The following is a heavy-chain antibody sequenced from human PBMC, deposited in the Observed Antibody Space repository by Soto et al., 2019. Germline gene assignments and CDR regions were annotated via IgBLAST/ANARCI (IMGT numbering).Heavy chain of an antibody. J-gene: IGHJ6*02. Sequence: SETLSLTCAVYGGSFSGYYWSWIRQPPGKGLEWIGEINHSGSTNYNPSLKSRVTISVDTSKNQFSLKLGSVTAADTAVYYCARVAARPTYYYYYYGMDVWGQGTTVTVSS. D-gene: IGHD6-6*01. CDR2: INHSGST. V-gene: IGHV4-34*01. CDR1: GGSFSGYY. CDR3: ARVAARPTYYYYYYGMDV.